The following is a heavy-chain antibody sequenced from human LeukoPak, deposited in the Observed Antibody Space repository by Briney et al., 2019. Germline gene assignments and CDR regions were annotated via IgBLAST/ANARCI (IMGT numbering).Heavy chain of an antibody. Sequence: PGGSLRLSCAASGFTFSTYAMSWVRQAPGKGLEWVSSISGSGGFTYYADSVKGRFTISRDNSKNTSYLQMNSLRAEDTAVYYCAKHKGSGSYYLYSFDYWGQGTLVTASS. J-gene: IGHJ4*02. CDR3: AKHKGSGSYYLYSFDY. CDR1: GFTFSTYA. CDR2: ISGSGGFT. V-gene: IGHV3-23*01. D-gene: IGHD3-10*01.